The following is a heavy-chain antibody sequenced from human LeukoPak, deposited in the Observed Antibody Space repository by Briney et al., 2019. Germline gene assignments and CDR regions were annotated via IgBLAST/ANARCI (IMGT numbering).Heavy chain of an antibody. D-gene: IGHD3-22*01. CDR2: INHSGST. CDR1: GRSFSGSY. CDR3: ARGRISSGLHDAFDI. Sequence: SETLSLTCAVYGRSFSGSYWSWIRQPPGRGLEWIGEINHSGSTNYNPSLKSRVTISVDTSRNQFSLNLSSVTAADTAVYYCARGRISSGLHDAFDIWGQGTMVAVSS. J-gene: IGHJ3*02. V-gene: IGHV4-34*01.